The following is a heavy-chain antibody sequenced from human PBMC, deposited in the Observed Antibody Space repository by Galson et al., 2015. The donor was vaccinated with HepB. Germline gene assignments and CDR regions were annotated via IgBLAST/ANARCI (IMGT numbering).Heavy chain of an antibody. CDR1: GYAFSRYS. J-gene: IGHJ5*02. D-gene: IGHD2-2*01. Sequence: SVKVSCKASGYAFSRYSVHWVRQAPGQGLEWMGIINPDGGSTSYEQKFQGRVTMTRDTSTSTVYMELGSLRSDDTAVYYCARDWGTCGSSTSCRLNAWYNWFDPWGQGTLVTVSS. CDR3: ARDWGTCGSSTSCRLNAWYNWFDP. CDR2: INPDGGST. V-gene: IGHV1-46*01.